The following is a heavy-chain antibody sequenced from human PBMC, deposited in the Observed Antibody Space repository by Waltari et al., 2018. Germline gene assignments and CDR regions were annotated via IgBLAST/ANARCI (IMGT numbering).Heavy chain of an antibody. CDR3: IRPFEMGID. CDR2: SRSSVKGDAT. J-gene: IGHJ4*02. CDR1: GLIISDYA. Sequence: EVQLVESGGALVQPGGSLKLSCAASGLIISDYAIHWVRQASGKGPGWVGRSRSSVKGDATAYGESVQGRFTISRDDSKNTVYLEMNSLKTDDTAVYYCIRPFEMGIDWGQGTLVTVSS. V-gene: IGHV3-73*01. D-gene: IGHD7-27*01.